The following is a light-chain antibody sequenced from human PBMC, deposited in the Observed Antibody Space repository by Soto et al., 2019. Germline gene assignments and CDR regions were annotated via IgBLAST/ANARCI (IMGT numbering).Light chain of an antibody. CDR3: QQLNTYPIT. Sequence: DIQLTQSPSFLSASVGDRVTITCRASQGISSYLVWYQQRPGKAPKLLIYAASTLQSGVPSRFSGSGSGTEFTLTISSLQPADFATYYCQQLNTYPITFGLGTRLEIK. CDR2: AAS. V-gene: IGKV1-9*01. CDR1: QGISSY. J-gene: IGKJ5*01.